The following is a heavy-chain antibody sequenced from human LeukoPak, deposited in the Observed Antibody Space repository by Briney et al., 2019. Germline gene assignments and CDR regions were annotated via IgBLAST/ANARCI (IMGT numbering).Heavy chain of an antibody. CDR3: AKDPGSGSWVVAGITKN. D-gene: IGHD6-19*01. CDR2: ISGSGGST. Sequence: GGSLRLSCAASGFTFSSYAMSWVRQAPGKGLEWVSAISGSGGSTYYADSVKGRFTISRDNSKNTLYLQMNSLRAEDTAVYYCAKDPGSGSWVVAGITKNWGQGTLVTVSS. J-gene: IGHJ4*02. V-gene: IGHV3-23*01. CDR1: GFTFSSYA.